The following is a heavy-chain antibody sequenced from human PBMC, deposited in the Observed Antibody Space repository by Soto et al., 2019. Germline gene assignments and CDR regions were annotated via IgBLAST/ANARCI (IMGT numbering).Heavy chain of an antibody. CDR1: GYTVTDYY. J-gene: IGHJ4*02. CDR2: IDPKNGGT. V-gene: IGHV1-2*02. CDR3: ARDDYGIYPY. Sequence: QVQLVQSGTEVKKPGASVKVSCRASGYTVTDYYIHWVRQAPGQGLEWMGWIDPKNGGTIYAQKFQARVTMTRDTSISTAYIDLSRLTSDDTALYYCARDDYGIYPYWGQGTLVTVSS. D-gene: IGHD1-26*01.